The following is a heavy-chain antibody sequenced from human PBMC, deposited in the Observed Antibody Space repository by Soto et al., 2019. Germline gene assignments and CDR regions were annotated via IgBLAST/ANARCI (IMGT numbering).Heavy chain of an antibody. J-gene: IGHJ3*01. V-gene: IGHV4-34*01. CDR3: ASGPYYYDSIGYYPPMTL. CDR1: GGSFSGYY. Sequence: SETLSLTCAVYGGSFSGYYWSWIRQPPGKGLEWIGEINHSGSTNYNPSLKSRVTISVDTSKNQFSLKLSSVTAADTAVYYCASGPYYYDSIGYYPPMTLWGQGTMVT. D-gene: IGHD3-22*01. CDR2: INHSGST.